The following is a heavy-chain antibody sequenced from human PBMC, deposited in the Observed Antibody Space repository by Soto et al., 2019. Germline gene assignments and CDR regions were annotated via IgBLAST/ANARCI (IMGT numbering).Heavy chain of an antibody. D-gene: IGHD3-22*01. CDR2: VSGSGGST. J-gene: IGHJ4*02. Sequence: RGSLRLSCAASGFTFSSYAMNWVRQTPGKGLEWVSTVSGSGGSTYYADSVKGRFTISRDNSKNTLYLLMNSLRAEDTAVYYCAKEAHYYDSSGSYYFDYWGQGTLVTVSS. CDR1: GFTFSSYA. CDR3: AKEAHYYDSSGSYYFDY. V-gene: IGHV3-23*01.